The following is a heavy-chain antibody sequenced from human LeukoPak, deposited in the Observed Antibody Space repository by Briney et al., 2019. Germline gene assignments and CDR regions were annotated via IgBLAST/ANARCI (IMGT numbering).Heavy chain of an antibody. CDR1: GGSISSSNW. J-gene: IGHJ6*03. Sequence: PSETLSLTCAVSGGSISSSNWWSWVRQPPGKGLEWIGEIYHSGSTNYNPSLKSRVTISVDTSKNQFSLKLSSVTAADTAVYYCARDGPIWGYYYYMDVWGKGTTVTVSS. CDR2: IYHSGST. V-gene: IGHV4-4*02. CDR3: ARDGPIWGYYYYMDV. D-gene: IGHD7-27*01.